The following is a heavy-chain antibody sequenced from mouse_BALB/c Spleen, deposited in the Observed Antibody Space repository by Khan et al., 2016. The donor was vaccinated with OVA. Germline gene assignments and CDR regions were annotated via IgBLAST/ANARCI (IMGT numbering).Heavy chain of an antibody. CDR3: AIYHGYFDV. J-gene: IGHJ1*01. CDR1: GYSFTGYY. CDR2: VNPNNGGT. Sequence: EVELVESGPDLVKPGASVKISCKASGYSFTGYYIHWVKQSHGKSLEWIGRVNPNNGGTSYNQKFKVKAILTVDKSSNTAYMELRSLTSEDSAVYSCAIYHGYFDVWGAGTTVTVSS. V-gene: IGHV1-26*01. D-gene: IGHD1-1*01.